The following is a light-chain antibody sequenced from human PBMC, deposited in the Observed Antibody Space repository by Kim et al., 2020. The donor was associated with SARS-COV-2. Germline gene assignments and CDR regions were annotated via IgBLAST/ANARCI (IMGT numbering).Light chain of an antibody. J-gene: IGLJ2*01. Sequence: SITISCTGTSSDVGSYNLVSWYQQHPGNAPKLMIYEVSKRPSGVSNRFSGSKSGNTASLTISGLQAEDEADYYCCSYAGSSTFYVVFGGGTQLTVL. CDR1: SSDVGSYNL. CDR2: EVS. V-gene: IGLV2-23*02. CDR3: CSYAGSSTFYVV.